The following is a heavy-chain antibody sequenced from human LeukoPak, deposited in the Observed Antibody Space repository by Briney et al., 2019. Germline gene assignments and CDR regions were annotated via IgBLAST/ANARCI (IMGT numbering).Heavy chain of an antibody. CDR3: ARLGYCSGNSCPTSYYNWFDP. J-gene: IGHJ5*02. Sequence: ASVKVSCKASGYIFTGYYMHWVRQAPGQGLEWMGWINPNSGDTNYAQKPQGRVTMTTDTSTTTAYMELRSLRSDDTAIYFCARLGYCSGNSCPTSYYNWFDPWGQGTLVTVSS. CDR1: GYIFTGYY. V-gene: IGHV1-2*02. CDR2: INPNSGDT. D-gene: IGHD2-15*01.